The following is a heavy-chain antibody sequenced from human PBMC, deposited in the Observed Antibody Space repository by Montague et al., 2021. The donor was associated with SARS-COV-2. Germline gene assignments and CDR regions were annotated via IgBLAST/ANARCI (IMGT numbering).Heavy chain of an antibody. V-gene: IGHV4-4*07. D-gene: IGHD3-16*01. J-gene: IGHJ4*02. CDR2: IYASGST. CDR3: VRDGGNWYYFDY. Sequence: SETLSLTCTLSGVSITSYYWSWVRQPAGKGLEWIGHIYASGSTNYNPSHKSRVRLSIDNPKNQFSLKLESLTAADTAVYYCVRDGGNWYYFDYWGQGALVTVSS. CDR1: GVSITSYY.